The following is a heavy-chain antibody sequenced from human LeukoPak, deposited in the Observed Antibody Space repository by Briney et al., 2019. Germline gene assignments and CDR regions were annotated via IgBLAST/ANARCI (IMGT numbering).Heavy chain of an antibody. J-gene: IGHJ4*02. D-gene: IGHD3-10*01. CDR2: ISSSSSYI. CDR1: GFTFSSYA. Sequence: PGGSLRLSCAASGFTFSSYAMSWVRQAPGKGLEWVSSISSSSSYIYYADSVKGRFTISRDNAKNSLYLQMNSLRAGDTAVYYCARDDYGSGSYGYWGQGTLVTVSS. V-gene: IGHV3-21*01. CDR3: ARDDYGSGSYGY.